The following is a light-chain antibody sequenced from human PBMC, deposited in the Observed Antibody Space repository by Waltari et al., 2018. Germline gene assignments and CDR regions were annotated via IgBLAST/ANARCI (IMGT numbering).Light chain of an antibody. CDR3: CSFAGTSWV. CDR2: DVS. CDR1: SYDVGGYNY. Sequence: QSALTQPRSVSGSPGQSVTISCTGISYDVGGYNYVSWYQQYPGKAPKVMIYDVSKRPSGVTDRFSGSKSGNTASLTISGLQAEDEADYYCCSFAGTSWVFGGGTKVTVL. J-gene: IGLJ3*02. V-gene: IGLV2-11*01.